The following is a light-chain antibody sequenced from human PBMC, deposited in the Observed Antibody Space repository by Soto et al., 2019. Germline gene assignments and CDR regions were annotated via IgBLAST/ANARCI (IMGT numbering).Light chain of an antibody. CDR3: QQRSNWPWT. CDR1: QSVSNS. CDR2: DAS. V-gene: IGKV3-11*01. Sequence: IVLTQSPAALSLSPGERATLSCRASQSVSNSLAWYQQKPGQAPGLLIYDASNRATGIPARFSGSGSGTDFTLTISNLEPEDFAVYYCQQRSNWPWTFGQGTKVDIK. J-gene: IGKJ1*01.